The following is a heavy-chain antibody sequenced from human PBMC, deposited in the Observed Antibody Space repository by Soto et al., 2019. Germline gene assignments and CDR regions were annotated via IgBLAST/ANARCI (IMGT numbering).Heavy chain of an antibody. Sequence: EVQLVESGGGLVKPGGSLRLSCAASGFTFSSYAIYWIRQTPGKGLEWVSSIGYSGSHIYYADSVRGRFTISRDNARNSLYLQMNSLRAEDAAVYYCARAQGPFSNYFDSWGQGTQVTVSS. J-gene: IGHJ4*02. CDR2: IGYSGSHI. V-gene: IGHV3-21*01. CDR1: GFTFSSYA. CDR3: ARAQGPFSNYFDS.